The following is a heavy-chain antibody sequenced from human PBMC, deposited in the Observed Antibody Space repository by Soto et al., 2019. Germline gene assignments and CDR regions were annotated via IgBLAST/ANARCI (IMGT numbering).Heavy chain of an antibody. CDR2: IIPILGIA. D-gene: IGHD5-12*01. V-gene: IGHV1-69*08. CDR1: GGTFSSYT. CDR3: AREQEMATIFDY. Sequence: QVQLVQSGAEVKKPGSSVKVSCKASGGTFSSYTISWVRQAPGQGLEWMGRIIPILGIANYAQKFQGRVTITADKSTSTAYMELSSLRSEDTAVYYSAREQEMATIFDYWGQGTLVTVSS. J-gene: IGHJ4*02.